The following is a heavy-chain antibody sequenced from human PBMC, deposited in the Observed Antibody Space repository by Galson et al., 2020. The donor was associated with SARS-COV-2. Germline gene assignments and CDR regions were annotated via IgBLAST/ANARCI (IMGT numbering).Heavy chain of an antibody. V-gene: IGHV4-59*01. CDR1: GGSISSYY. CDR2: IYYSGST. CDR3: ARVGDYGDYVMESHWYFDL. Sequence: SETLSLTCTVSGGSISSYYWSWIRQPPGKGLEWIGYIYYSGSTNYNPSLKSRVTISVDTSKNQFSLKLSSVTAADTAVYYCARVGDYGDYVMESHWYFDLWGRGTLVTVSS. J-gene: IGHJ2*01. D-gene: IGHD4-17*01.